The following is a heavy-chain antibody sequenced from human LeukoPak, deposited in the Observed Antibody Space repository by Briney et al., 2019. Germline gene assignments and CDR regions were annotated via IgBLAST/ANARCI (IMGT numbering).Heavy chain of an antibody. CDR2: MNPSGST. D-gene: IGHD3-22*01. CDR1: GGSFSGYY. V-gene: IGHV4-34*01. CDR3: ARGRQDVTMIVVVMSAVSYYLDV. Sequence: PSETLSLTCAVYGGSFSGYYWTWIRQTPEKGLEWLGEMNPSGSTSYNPSLKSRVTISVDTSKNQFSLKLSSVTAADMAVYYCARGRQDVTMIVVVMSAVSYYLDVWGKGTTVTVS. J-gene: IGHJ6*03.